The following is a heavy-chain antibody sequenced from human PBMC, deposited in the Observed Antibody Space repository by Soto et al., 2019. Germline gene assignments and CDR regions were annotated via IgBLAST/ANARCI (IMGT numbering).Heavy chain of an antibody. CDR1: GGSISTSNW. CDR2: VYHSGST. Sequence: PSETLSLTCAVSGGSISTSNWWSWVRQPPGKGLEWIGEVYHSGSTNYNPSLKSRVTISIDTSKNQFSLKLSSVTAADTAVYYCARGIDIVVVVAATRWFDPWGQGTLVTVSS. D-gene: IGHD2-15*01. J-gene: IGHJ5*02. V-gene: IGHV4-4*02. CDR3: ARGIDIVVVVAATRWFDP.